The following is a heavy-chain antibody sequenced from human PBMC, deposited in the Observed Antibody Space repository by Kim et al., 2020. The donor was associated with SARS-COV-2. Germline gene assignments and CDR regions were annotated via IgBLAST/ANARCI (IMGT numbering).Heavy chain of an antibody. CDR3: AKGSSGWYSAD. Sequence: GGSLRLSCAASGFTFSSYGMSWVRQAPGKGLEWVSAISGSGGTTVYTDSVKGRFTISRDISNLYLQMNSLRAEDTAIYYCAKGSSGWYSADWGQGTLVTVSS. CDR1: GFTFSSYG. D-gene: IGHD6-19*01. V-gene: IGHV3-23*01. CDR2: ISGSGGTT. J-gene: IGHJ4*02.